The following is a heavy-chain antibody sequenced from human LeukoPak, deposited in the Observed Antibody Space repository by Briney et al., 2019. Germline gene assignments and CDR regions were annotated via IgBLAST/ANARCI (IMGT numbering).Heavy chain of an antibody. V-gene: IGHV1-2*02. D-gene: IGHD3-10*01. CDR3: ARGTPMVRGVIYS. J-gene: IGHJ4*02. CDR2: INPNSGGT. Sequence: GASAKVSCKASGSAFTGYYIHWVRQAPGEGLEWMGWINPNSGGTTYAQKFQGRFTMTRDTSISTAYMVLNRLRSDDTAVYYCARGTPMVRGVIYSWGQGTLVTVSS. CDR1: GSAFTGYY.